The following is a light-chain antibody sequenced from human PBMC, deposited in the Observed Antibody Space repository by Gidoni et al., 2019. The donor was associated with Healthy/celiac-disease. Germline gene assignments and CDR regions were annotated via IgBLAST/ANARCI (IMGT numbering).Light chain of an antibody. CDR3: QQYYNLPGT. V-gene: IGKV1-33*01. Sequence: DNQMTQSPSSLSASVGDRVTITCQASQDISNYLNWYQQKPGKAPKLLIYDASNLETGVPSRFSGSGSGTDFTFTISSLQPEDIATYYCQQYYNLPGTFGPGTKVDIK. J-gene: IGKJ3*01. CDR1: QDISNY. CDR2: DAS.